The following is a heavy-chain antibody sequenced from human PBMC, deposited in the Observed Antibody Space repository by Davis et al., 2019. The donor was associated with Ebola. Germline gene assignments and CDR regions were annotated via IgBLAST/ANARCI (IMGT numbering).Heavy chain of an antibody. CDR3: ARQGAVITEWYVGYDAFDV. J-gene: IGHJ3*01. D-gene: IGHD3-3*01. Sequence: GESLKISCKGSGYSFTSYWIGWVRQMPGKGLEWMGIIYPGDSTTRYSPSFQGQVTFSVDKSISTAYLQWSSLKASDSAMYYCARQGAVITEWYVGYDAFDVWGQGTMVTVSS. V-gene: IGHV5-51*01. CDR1: GYSFTSYW. CDR2: IYPGDSTT.